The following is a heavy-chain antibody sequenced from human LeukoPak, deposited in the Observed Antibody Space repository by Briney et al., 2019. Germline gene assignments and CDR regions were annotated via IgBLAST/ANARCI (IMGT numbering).Heavy chain of an antibody. CDR2: IIPILGIA. J-gene: IGHJ3*02. D-gene: IGHD6-25*01. V-gene: IGHV1-69*04. CDR1: GGTFSSYA. CDR3: ARGRRGSAFDI. Sequence: GASVKVSCKASGGTFSSYAISWVRQAPGQGLEWMGRIIPILGIANYAQKFQGRVTITADKSTSTAYMELSSLRSEDTAVYYCARGRRGSAFDIWGQGTMVTVSS.